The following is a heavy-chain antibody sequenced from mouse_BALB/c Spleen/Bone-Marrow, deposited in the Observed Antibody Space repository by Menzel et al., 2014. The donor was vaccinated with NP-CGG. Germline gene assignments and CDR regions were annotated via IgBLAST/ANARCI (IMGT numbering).Heavy chain of an antibody. CDR3: ARYDGYFDY. CDR1: GYAFTDYL. J-gene: IGHJ2*01. Sequence: VKLMESGAELVRPGTSVKVSCKASGYAFTDYLMEWLKQRPGQGLEWIGVINPGSGSTNCNEKFKDKATLTADKSSSTAYMQLSSLTSDDSAVYFCARYDGYFDYWGQGTILTVSS. CDR2: INPGSGST. D-gene: IGHD2-3*01. V-gene: IGHV1-54*01.